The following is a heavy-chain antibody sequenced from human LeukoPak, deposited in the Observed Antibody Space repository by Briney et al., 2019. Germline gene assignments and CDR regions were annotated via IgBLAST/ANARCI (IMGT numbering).Heavy chain of an antibody. CDR1: GGSIRSYY. Sequence: SETLSLTCTVSGGSIRSYYWSGIRQPPGKGLEWIGYIYYSGSNNYNPSLKSRVTISVGTSKNQFSLRLSSVTAADTAVYYCARQRYSSRPRAFDIWGQGTMVTVSS. CDR2: IYYSGSN. D-gene: IGHD6-13*01. CDR3: ARQRYSSRPRAFDI. J-gene: IGHJ3*02. V-gene: IGHV4-59*08.